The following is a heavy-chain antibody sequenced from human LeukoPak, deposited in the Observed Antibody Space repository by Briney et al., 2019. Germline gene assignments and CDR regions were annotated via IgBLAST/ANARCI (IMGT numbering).Heavy chain of an antibody. CDR2: ISVYNGDT. Sequence: ASVKVSCKASGYTFISYGISWVRQAPGQGLEWMGWISVYNGDTNYAHKLQGRVTMTTDTSTSTAYMELRSLRSDDTAVYYCARDTRYDTTCFPACGMDVWGKGTTATVSS. CDR3: ARDTRYDTTCFPACGMDV. J-gene: IGHJ6*04. CDR1: GYTFISYG. D-gene: IGHD2/OR15-2a*01. V-gene: IGHV1-18*04.